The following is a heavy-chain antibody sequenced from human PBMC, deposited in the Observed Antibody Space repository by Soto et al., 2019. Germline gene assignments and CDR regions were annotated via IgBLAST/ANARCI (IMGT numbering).Heavy chain of an antibody. D-gene: IGHD3-10*01. CDR3: AKVGLLWFREFYYYYYYYMDV. Sequence: TGGSLRLSCAASGFTCSSYGMHWVRQAPGKGLEWVAVISYDGSNKYYADSVKGRFTISRDNSKNTLYLQMNSLRAEDTAVYYCAKVGLLWFREFYYYYYYYMDVWGKGTTVTVSS. J-gene: IGHJ6*03. CDR2: ISYDGSNK. V-gene: IGHV3-30*18. CDR1: GFTCSSYG.